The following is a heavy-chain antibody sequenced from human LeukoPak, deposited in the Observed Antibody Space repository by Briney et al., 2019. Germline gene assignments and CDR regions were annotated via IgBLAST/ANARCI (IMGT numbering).Heavy chain of an antibody. CDR3: ATERGGGTRFDP. D-gene: IGHD2-15*01. CDR1: GYTFTTYH. V-gene: IGHV1-46*01. Sequence: ASVKVSCKASGYTFTTYHMHWVRQAPGQGLEWMGMINTRDGNTNYAQKFQGRVTMTRDTSTSTVYMELSSLRSEDTAVYYCATERGGGTRFDPWGRGTLVTVSS. J-gene: IGHJ5*02. CDR2: INTRDGNT.